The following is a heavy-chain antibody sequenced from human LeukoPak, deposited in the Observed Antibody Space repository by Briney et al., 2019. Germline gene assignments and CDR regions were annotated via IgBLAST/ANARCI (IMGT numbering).Heavy chain of an antibody. D-gene: IGHD3-9*01. J-gene: IGHJ3*02. CDR2: IYYSGST. Sequence: TPSETLSLTCTVSGGSISSYYWSWIRQPPGKGLEWIGYIYYSGSTNYNPSLKSRVTISVDTSKNQFSLKLSSVTAADTAVYYCARGLRYFDWGYSGGYDAFDIWGQGTMVTVSS. V-gene: IGHV4-59*01. CDR3: ARGLRYFDWGYSGGYDAFDI. CDR1: GGSISSYY.